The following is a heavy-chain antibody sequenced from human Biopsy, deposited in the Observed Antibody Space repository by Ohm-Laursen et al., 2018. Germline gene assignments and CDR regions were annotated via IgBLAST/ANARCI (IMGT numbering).Heavy chain of an antibody. V-gene: IGHV3-23*01. J-gene: IGHJ6*02. D-gene: IGHD5-18*01. CDR2: ITGVGGVT. CDR3: AKWGTSMALYHFYGMDV. CDR1: GFTFSSYG. Sequence: SLRLSCTASGFTFSSYGMRWVRQAPGKGLEWVSVITGVGGVTYYADPVKGRFTVSRDNSMNTMFLQMNSLRAQDAGTYYCAKWGTSMALYHFYGMDVWGQGTTVSVSS.